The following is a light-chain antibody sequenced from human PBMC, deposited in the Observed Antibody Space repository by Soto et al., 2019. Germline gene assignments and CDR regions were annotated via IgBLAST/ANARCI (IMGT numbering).Light chain of an antibody. V-gene: IGKV3-11*01. J-gene: IGKJ1*01. Sequence: IVLTQSPAPLSLSPGERATLSCRASQSVSSYLAWYQQKPGQAPRLLIYDASNRATGIPARFSGSGSGTDFTLTISSLEPEDFAVYYCQQRSIWPWTFGQGTKVDIK. CDR3: QQRSIWPWT. CDR2: DAS. CDR1: QSVSSY.